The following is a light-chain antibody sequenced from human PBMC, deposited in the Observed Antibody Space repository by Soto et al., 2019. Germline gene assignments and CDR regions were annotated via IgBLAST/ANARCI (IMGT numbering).Light chain of an antibody. J-gene: IGLJ2*01. CDR1: SSDVGGYDY. CDR3: CSYTASSTVV. Sequence: QSVLTQPASVSGSPGQSITISCTGTSSDVGGYDYVSWYRQHPGKAPKLMIYDVNNRPSGVSDRFSGSKSVNTASLTISGLQAEDEADYYCCSYTASSTVVFGGGTKLTVL. V-gene: IGLV2-14*03. CDR2: DVN.